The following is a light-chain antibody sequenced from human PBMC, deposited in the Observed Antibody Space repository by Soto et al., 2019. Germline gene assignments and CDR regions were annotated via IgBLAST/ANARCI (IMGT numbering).Light chain of an antibody. Sequence: DIQMTQSPSSLSASVGDRVTITCRASQSISNYLNWYQQIPGKAPNLLIYAASILQSGVPSRFSGSGSGTDFTLTISSVQPEDFATYFCQQSYSTPWTFGQGTKVDIK. V-gene: IGKV1-39*01. CDR1: QSISNY. CDR2: AAS. CDR3: QQSYSTPWT. J-gene: IGKJ1*01.